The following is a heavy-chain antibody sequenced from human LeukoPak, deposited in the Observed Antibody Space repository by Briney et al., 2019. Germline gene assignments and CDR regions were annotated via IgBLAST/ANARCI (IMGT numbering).Heavy chain of an antibody. J-gene: IGHJ4*02. D-gene: IGHD2-15*01. CDR1: GGSISSSGDY. Sequence: SETLSLTCSVSGGSISSSGDYWAWIRQPPGKGLEWIGSMYNSGSTYYNPSLKSRVTISVDASKNQLSLKLSSVTAADTAVYYCARDGWPAFDYWGQGTLVTVSS. CDR2: MYNSGST. CDR3: ARDGWPAFDY. V-gene: IGHV4-39*02.